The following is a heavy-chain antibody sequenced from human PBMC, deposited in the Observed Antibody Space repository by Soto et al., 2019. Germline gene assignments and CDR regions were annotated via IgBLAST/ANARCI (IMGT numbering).Heavy chain of an antibody. Sequence: QVHLLLQSGAEVKKPGSSVKVSCKASGGTPSNSAISWVRQAPGQGLEWMGGIIPVVGLVKYAQNFQGRVTITADESTNTAYMELSSLRPEDTAVYYCAGGRIVVVGSRAYYGMDVWGQGNTVTVSS. CDR3: AGGRIVVVGSRAYYGMDV. CDR2: IIPVVGLV. D-gene: IGHD3-22*01. J-gene: IGHJ6*02. CDR1: GGTPSNSA. V-gene: IGHV1-69*01.